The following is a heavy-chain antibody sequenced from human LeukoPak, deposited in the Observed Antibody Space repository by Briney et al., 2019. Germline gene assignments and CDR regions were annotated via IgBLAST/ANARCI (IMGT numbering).Heavy chain of an antibody. V-gene: IGHV3-21*01. CDR2: ISSTSTYI. CDR1: GFAFSDDS. J-gene: IGHJ4*02. Sequence: GGSLRLSCVASGFAFSDDSMNWVRQRPGKGLEWVSSISSTSTYIYYADSVKGRFTISRDNARNSLFLQMNNLRVDDSAVYYCAREYTAMAYDYWGQGNLVTVSS. CDR3: AREYTAMAYDY. D-gene: IGHD5-18*01.